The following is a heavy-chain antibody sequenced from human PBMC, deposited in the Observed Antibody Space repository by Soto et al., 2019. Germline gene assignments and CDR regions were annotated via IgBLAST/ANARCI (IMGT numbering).Heavy chain of an antibody. CDR2: INHSGST. CDR1: GGSFSGYY. Sequence: SETLSLTCAVYGGSFSGYYWSWIRQPPGKGLEWIGEINHSGSTNYNPSLKSRVTISADTSKNQFSLKLSSVTAADTAVYYCARAGSNPRYYYYGMDVWGQGTTVTVSS. V-gene: IGHV4-34*01. CDR3: ARAGSNPRYYYYGMDV. D-gene: IGHD4-4*01. J-gene: IGHJ6*02.